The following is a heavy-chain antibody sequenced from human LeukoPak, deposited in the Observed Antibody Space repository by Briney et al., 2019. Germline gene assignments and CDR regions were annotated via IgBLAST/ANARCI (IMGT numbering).Heavy chain of an antibody. V-gene: IGHV3-7*01. CDR3: ARDPLNGALDI. Sequence: GGSLRLSCAASGFTFRNYWMGWVRQAPGKGLEWLADMNPDGSTIVYVDSVKGRFTISRNNAKNSVYLQMDGLRAEDTAVYYCARDPLNGALDIWGQGTLVTVSS. CDR2: MNPDGSTI. J-gene: IGHJ3*02. CDR1: GFTFRNYW.